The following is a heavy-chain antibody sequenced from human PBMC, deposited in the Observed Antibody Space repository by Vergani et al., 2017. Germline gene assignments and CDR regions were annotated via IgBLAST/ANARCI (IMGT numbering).Heavy chain of an antibody. CDR2: ISAYNGNT. Sequence: QVQLVQSGAEVKKPGASVKVSCKASGYTFTSYGISWVRQAPGQGLEWMGWISAYNGNTNYAQKLQGRVTMTTDTSTSTAYMELRRLRSDETAVYYCAMDPLYYDILTVPIASWFDPWGQGTLVTVSS. D-gene: IGHD3-9*01. J-gene: IGHJ5*02. CDR1: GYTFTSYG. CDR3: AMDPLYYDILTVPIASWFDP. V-gene: IGHV1-18*04.